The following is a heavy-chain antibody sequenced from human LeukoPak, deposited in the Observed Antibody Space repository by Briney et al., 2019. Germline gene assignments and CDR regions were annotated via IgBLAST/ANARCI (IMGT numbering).Heavy chain of an antibody. V-gene: IGHV3-48*02. CDR3: ARVGSAGSSGGGY. CDR2: ISSGGGAT. Sequence: GGSLRLSCAASGFTFSDYSMNWVRQAPGKGLEWISFISSGGGATYYADSVKGRFTISRDNAKNSLYLQMNGLRDEDTADYYCARVGSAGSSGGGYWGQGTLVTVSS. D-gene: IGHD2-15*01. J-gene: IGHJ4*02. CDR1: GFTFSDYS.